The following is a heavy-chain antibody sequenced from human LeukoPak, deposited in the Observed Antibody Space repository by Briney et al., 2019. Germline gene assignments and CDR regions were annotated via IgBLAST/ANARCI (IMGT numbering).Heavy chain of an antibody. CDR1: GYAFVGYY. V-gene: IGHV1-2*02. CDR3: ARQYSASPHWPQKPGVPLPRAST. Sequence: GASVTLSCKASGYAFVGYYLHWGRQGPGQGLEWMAWIHPYTGNTHYAQKFQGKITVPRDTYVSTTYMELSWLTSDDTARYYCARQYSASPHWPQKPGVPLPRASTRGQ. J-gene: IGHJ3*01. CDR2: IHPYTGNT. D-gene: IGHD5-12*01.